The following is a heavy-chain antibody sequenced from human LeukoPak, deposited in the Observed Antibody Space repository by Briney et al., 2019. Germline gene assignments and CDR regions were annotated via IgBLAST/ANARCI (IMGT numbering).Heavy chain of an antibody. CDR2: ISSSSHI. J-gene: IGHJ5*02. V-gene: IGHV3-21*01. D-gene: IGHD5-24*01. CDR3: ASPEMASIRDNWFDP. Sequence: GGSLRLSCAASGFTFSSYSMNWVRQAPGKGLEWVSPISSSSHIYYADSVKGRFTISRDNAKNSLYLQMNSLRAEDTAVYYCASPEMASIRDNWFDPWGQGTLVTVSS. CDR1: GFTFSSYS.